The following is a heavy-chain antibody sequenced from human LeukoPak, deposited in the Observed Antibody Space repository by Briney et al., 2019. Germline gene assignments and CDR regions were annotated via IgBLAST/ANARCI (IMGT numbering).Heavy chain of an antibody. CDR2: ITSGSSYI. CDR1: GFTFNTYT. Sequence: PGGSLRLSCAASGFTFNTYTMNWVRQAPGKGLEWVSSITSGSSYIYYADSVKGRFTISRDNAKNSLYLQMNSLRAEDTAVYYCARDPYSGSYGNYYYYFMDVWGKGTTVTISS. D-gene: IGHD1-26*01. CDR3: ARDPYSGSYGNYYYYFMDV. J-gene: IGHJ6*03. V-gene: IGHV3-21*01.